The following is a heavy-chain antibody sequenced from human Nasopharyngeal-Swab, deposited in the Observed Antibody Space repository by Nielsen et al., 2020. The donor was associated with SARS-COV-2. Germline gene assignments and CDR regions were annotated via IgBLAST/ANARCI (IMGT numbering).Heavy chain of an antibody. V-gene: IGHV3-21*05. Sequence: GESLKISCVASGFTFSSYSMNWVRQAPGKGLEWVSYISASGSFKYYADSVKGRFTISRDNARKSLYLQMDSLRGEDTGVYYCAGRGISVSGDYYYYMDVWGKGTPVTVSS. D-gene: IGHD3-3*02. CDR1: GFTFSSYS. CDR3: AGRGISVSGDYYYYMDV. J-gene: IGHJ6*03. CDR2: ISASGSFK.